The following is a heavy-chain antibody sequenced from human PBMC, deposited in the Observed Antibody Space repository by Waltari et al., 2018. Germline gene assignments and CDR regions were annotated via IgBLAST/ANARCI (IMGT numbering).Heavy chain of an antibody. CDR1: GFTFSSYG. V-gene: IGHV3-30*18. J-gene: IGHJ5*02. Sequence: QVQLVESGGGVVQPGRSLRLSCAASGFTFSSYGMHWVRQAPGKGLEWVAGISDEGSNKYDADSVKGRFTISRDNSKNTLDLQMNSLRAEDTAVYYCAKGDHYYDSSGYPSWGQGTLVTVSS. CDR2: ISDEGSNK. D-gene: IGHD3-22*01. CDR3: AKGDHYYDSSGYPS.